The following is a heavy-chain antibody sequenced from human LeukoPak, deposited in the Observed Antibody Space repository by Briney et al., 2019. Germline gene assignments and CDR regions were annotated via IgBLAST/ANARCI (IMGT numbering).Heavy chain of an antibody. CDR3: AKSGVRYCTNGVCYFDY. CDR1: GFTFSSYA. J-gene: IGHJ4*02. Sequence: GGSLRLSCAASGFTFSSYAMHWVRQAPGKGLEWVSGISWNSGSIGYADSVKGRFTISRDNAKNSLYLQMNSLRAEDMALYYCAKSGVRYCTNGVCYFDYWGQGTLVTVSS. D-gene: IGHD2-8*01. V-gene: IGHV3-9*03. CDR2: ISWNSGSI.